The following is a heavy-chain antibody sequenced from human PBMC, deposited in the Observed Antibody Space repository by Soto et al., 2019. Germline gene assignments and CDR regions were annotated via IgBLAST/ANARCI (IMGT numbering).Heavy chain of an antibody. CDR3: ARDTAPEYYYYYYGMDV. CDR1: GYTFTSYD. CDR2: MNPNSGNT. Sequence: GASVKVSCKASGYTFTSYDINWVRQATGQGLEWMGWMNPNSGNTGYAQKFQGRVTMTRNTSISTAYMELSSLRSEDTAVYYCARDTAPEYYYYYYGMDVWGQGTTVTVPS. J-gene: IGHJ6*02. V-gene: IGHV1-8*01.